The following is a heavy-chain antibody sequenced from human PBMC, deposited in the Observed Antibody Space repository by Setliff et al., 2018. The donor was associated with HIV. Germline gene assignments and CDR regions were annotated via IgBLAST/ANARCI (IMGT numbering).Heavy chain of an antibody. CDR1: GYSLTELS. V-gene: IGHV1-24*01. CDR3: ATAKEQWLAEGGFDY. Sequence: ASVKVSCKVSGYSLTELSMHWVRQASEKGLEWMGRFDPEDGDTLYAQKFQGRVTMTEDTSTDTAHMELSGLRSEDTAVYYCATAKEQWLAEGGFDYWGQGTLVTVSS. D-gene: IGHD6-19*01. CDR2: FDPEDGDT. J-gene: IGHJ4*01.